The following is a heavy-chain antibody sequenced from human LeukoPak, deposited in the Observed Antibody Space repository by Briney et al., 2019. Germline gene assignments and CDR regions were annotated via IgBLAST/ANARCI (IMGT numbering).Heavy chain of an antibody. Sequence: QPGGSLRLSCAASGFTFSSYGMHWVRQAPGKGLEWVAVISYDGSNKYYADSVKGRFTISRDNSQNTLYLQMNSLRAENTAVYYCATHYYDSSGYYSPDSWGQGTLVTVSS. CDR2: ISYDGSNK. V-gene: IGHV3-30*03. CDR1: GFTFSSYG. CDR3: ATHYYDSSGYYSPDS. D-gene: IGHD3-22*01. J-gene: IGHJ4*02.